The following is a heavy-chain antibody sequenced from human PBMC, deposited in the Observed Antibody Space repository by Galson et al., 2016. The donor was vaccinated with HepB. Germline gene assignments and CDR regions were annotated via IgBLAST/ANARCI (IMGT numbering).Heavy chain of an antibody. D-gene: IGHD2-21*01. V-gene: IGHV3-23*01. Sequence: SLRLSCAASGFTLSSYDISWVRQAPGKGPKWVSAITGSGSSTYYADSVKGRFTISRDNSKNSLYLQMNNLRDEDTAVYYCASDPHALDFWGQGTLVTVSS. CDR1: GFTLSSYD. J-gene: IGHJ4*02. CDR3: ASDPHALDF. CDR2: ITGSGSST.